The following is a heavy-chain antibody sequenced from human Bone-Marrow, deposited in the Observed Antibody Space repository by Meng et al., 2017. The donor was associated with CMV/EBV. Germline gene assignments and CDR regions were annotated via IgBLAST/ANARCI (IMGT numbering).Heavy chain of an antibody. J-gene: IGHJ6*02. Sequence: ASVKVSCKASGYTFTSYDINWVRQATGQGLEWMGWMNPNSGNTGYAQKFQGRVTITRNTSISTAYMELSSLRSEDTAVYYCARVRKTDGMDVWGQGTTVTVSS. CDR1: GYTFTSYD. CDR3: ARVRKTDGMDV. V-gene: IGHV1-8*03. D-gene: IGHD1-14*01. CDR2: MNPNSGNT.